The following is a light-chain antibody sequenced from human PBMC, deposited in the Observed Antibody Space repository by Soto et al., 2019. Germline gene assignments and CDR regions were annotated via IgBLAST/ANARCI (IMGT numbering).Light chain of an antibody. Sequence: EIVLTQSPGTLSLSPGDRATLSCRASQSVGSNYLGWYQQKPGQTPRLLIYGTFNRATGIPDRFSGSGSGTDFTLTICRLEPEDFAVYYCQQYSNSPPWTFGQGTKVEIK. CDR2: GTF. V-gene: IGKV3-20*01. CDR1: QSVGSNY. J-gene: IGKJ1*01. CDR3: QQYSNSPPWT.